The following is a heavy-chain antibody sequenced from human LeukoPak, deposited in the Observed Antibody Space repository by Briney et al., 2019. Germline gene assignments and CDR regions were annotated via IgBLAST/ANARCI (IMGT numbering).Heavy chain of an antibody. Sequence: ASVKVSCKASGGTFSSYAISWVRQAPGQGLEWMGRIIPILGIANYAQKFQGGVTITADKSTSTAYMELSSLRSEDTAVYYCARDPFDYYGSGSYRYYYGMDVWGQGTTVTVSS. V-gene: IGHV1-69*04. CDR3: ARDPFDYYGSGSYRYYYGMDV. D-gene: IGHD3-10*01. J-gene: IGHJ6*02. CDR1: GGTFSSYA. CDR2: IIPILGIA.